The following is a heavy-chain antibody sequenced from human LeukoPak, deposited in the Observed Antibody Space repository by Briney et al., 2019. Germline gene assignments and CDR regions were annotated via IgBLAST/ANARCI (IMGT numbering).Heavy chain of an antibody. CDR3: ARGYDSSGYACDY. D-gene: IGHD3-22*01. Sequence: PSETLSLTCTVPGGSISSSSYYWGWIRQPPGKGLEWIGSIYYSGSTYYNPSLKSRVTISVDTSKNQFSLKLSSVTAADTAVYCCARGYDSSGYACDYWGQGTLVTVSS. V-gene: IGHV4-39*01. J-gene: IGHJ4*02. CDR2: IYYSGST. CDR1: GGSISSSSYY.